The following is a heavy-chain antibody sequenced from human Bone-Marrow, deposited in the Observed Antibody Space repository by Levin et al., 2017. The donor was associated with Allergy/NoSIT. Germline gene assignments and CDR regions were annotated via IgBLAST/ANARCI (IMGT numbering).Heavy chain of an antibody. CDR2: ISSSGSTI. CDR1: GFIFSDYY. J-gene: IGHJ3*02. V-gene: IGHV3-11*01. Sequence: GGSLRLSCAASGFIFSDYYMSWIRQVPGKGLEWISYISSSGSTINYADSVKGRFTISRDNAKNSLYLQMHSLRAEDTALYYCARDQPYYSDGSGYYYDAFDIWGRGTMVTVSS. CDR3: ARDQPYYSDGSGYYYDAFDI. D-gene: IGHD3-22*01.